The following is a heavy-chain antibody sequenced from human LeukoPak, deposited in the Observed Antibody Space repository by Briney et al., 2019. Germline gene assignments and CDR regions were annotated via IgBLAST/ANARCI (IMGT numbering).Heavy chain of an antibody. CDR1: GGSTSSSSYY. Sequence: SETLSLTCNVSGGSTSSSSYYWAFIRQPPGKGLEWIGEINHSGRTNYNPSLKSRVSISVDTSKNQFSLNLTSVTAADTALYYCARGHLTGKVKIDFWGQGTLVTVAS. V-gene: IGHV4-39*07. J-gene: IGHJ4*02. D-gene: IGHD3-9*01. CDR2: INHSGRT. CDR3: ARGHLTGKVKIDF.